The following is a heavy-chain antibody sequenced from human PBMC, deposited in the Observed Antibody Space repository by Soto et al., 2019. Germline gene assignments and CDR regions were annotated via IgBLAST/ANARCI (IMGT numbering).Heavy chain of an antibody. V-gene: IGHV1-2*02. J-gene: IGHJ6*02. CDR2: LNPNSGGT. CDR1: RYTFTKYH. D-gene: IGHD3-3*01. CDR3: ARESRRRNDFWSGYYNYGMHV. Sequence: GASVKVSCKASRYTFTKYHIQWVRQAPGQGLEWMGWLNPNSGGTNYAQKFQGRVTMTRDTSISTAYMELSRLRSDDTAVYYCARESRRRNDFWSGYYNYGMHVWGQGTTVTVSS.